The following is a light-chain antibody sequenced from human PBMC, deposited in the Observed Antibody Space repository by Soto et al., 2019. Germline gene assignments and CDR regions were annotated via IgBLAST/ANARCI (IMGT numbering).Light chain of an antibody. CDR3: MQATHWPRT. J-gene: IGKJ1*01. Sequence: DVVMTQSPLSLPVTLGQPASISCRSSQSLEYSDGNTYLNWFQQRPGQSPRRLIYKVSTRDSGVPDRFIGSVSGTDFTLKISRVEAEDVGLYYCMQATHWPRTFGQGTKVEIK. CDR1: QSLEYSDGNTY. V-gene: IGKV2-30*01. CDR2: KVS.